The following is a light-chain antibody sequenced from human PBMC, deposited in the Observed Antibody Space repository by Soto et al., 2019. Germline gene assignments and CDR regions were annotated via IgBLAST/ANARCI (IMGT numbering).Light chain of an antibody. CDR3: QSYDSSLSGYV. J-gene: IGLJ1*01. V-gene: IGLV1-40*01. CDR2: ANT. Sequence: WHQQEPGKAPNLLIYANTNRPSGVPDRFSGSKAGTSASLAISGLQAEDEVDYYCQSYDSSLSGYVFGTGTKVTLL.